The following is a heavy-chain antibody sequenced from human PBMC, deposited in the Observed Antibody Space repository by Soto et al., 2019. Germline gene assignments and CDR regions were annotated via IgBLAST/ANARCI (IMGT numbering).Heavy chain of an antibody. Sequence: SVKVSCKASGGTFSSYAISWVRQAPGQGLEWMGGIIPIFGTANYAQKFQGRVTITADESTSTAYMELSSLRSEDTAVYYCAKGAARRLITMVRGGFFDYWGQGTLVTVSS. V-gene: IGHV1-69*13. CDR3: AKGAARRLITMVRGGFFDY. J-gene: IGHJ4*02. D-gene: IGHD3-10*01. CDR1: GGTFSSYA. CDR2: IIPIFGTA.